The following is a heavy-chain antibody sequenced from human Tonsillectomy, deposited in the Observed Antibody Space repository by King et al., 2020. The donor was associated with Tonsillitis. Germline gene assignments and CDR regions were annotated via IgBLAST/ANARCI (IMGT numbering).Heavy chain of an antibody. J-gene: IGHJ4*02. CDR1: GFSFNVAW. Sequence: VQLVESGGGLVKPGESLRLSCEVSGFSFNVAWMGWVRQGPGKGLEWVGHIKTNIEGGKTQYAAPMNDRFSISRDDSKNTVYLQMNGLKSEDTAVYYCITEGRQWLGTDYWGQGSMVTVSS. CDR2: IKTNIEGGKT. V-gene: IGHV3-15*01. D-gene: IGHD6-19*01. CDR3: ITEGRQWLGTDY.